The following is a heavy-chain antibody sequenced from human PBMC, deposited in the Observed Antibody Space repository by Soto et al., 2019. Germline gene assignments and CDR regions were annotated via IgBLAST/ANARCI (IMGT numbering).Heavy chain of an antibody. V-gene: IGHV3-23*03. CDR2: ILSDYNT. J-gene: IGHJ4*02. Sequence: EVQLLESGGGLAQPGGSLTLSCAASGFTFRDYTMTWVRQAPGQVLECISVILSDYNTFYAGSVRGRFTISRDNSKNTIYLKMNSLRAEDTAVYNSARRTNGYFGYWGQGALVTVSS. D-gene: IGHD2-8*01. CDR3: ARRTNGYFGY. CDR1: GFTFRDYT.